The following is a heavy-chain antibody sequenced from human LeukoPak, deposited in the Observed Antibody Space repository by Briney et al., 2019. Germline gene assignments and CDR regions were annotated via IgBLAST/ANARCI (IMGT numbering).Heavy chain of an antibody. J-gene: IGHJ4*02. Sequence: ASVKVSCKASGYTFTSYGISWVRQAPGQGLEWMGWISAYNGNTNYAQKLQGRVTMTTDTSTSTAYMELRSLRSDDTAVYYCAXXVXTMXRGALSYYFDYWGQGTLVTVSS. D-gene: IGHD3-10*01. CDR3: AXXVXTMXRGALSYYFDY. CDR1: GYTFTSYG. CDR2: ISAYNGNT. V-gene: IGHV1-18*01.